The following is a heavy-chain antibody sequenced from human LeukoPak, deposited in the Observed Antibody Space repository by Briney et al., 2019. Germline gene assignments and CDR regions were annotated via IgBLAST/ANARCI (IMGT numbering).Heavy chain of an antibody. CDR1: GFTFSSYA. CDR2: ITTSSSHI. Sequence: GGSLRLSCAASGFTFSSYAMNWVRQAPGKGLEWVSSITTSSSHIYYADSVKGRFTISRDNAKNSLYLQMNSLRAEDTAVYYCARDYTRFDYWGQGTLVTVSS. CDR3: ARDYTRFDY. D-gene: IGHD3-16*01. J-gene: IGHJ4*02. V-gene: IGHV3-21*01.